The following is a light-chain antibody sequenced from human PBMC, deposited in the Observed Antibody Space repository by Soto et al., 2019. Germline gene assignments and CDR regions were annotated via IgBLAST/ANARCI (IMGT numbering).Light chain of an antibody. CDR1: QFVSSN. Sequence: EIVMTQSPATLSVSPCERATLSCRAGQFVSSNLAWYQQKPGQAPRLLIYETTTRASGVPGRFSGSGSGTEFTLTVSGFQSEDVAVYYCQQYHNWPFTFGGGTKVDIK. V-gene: IGKV3-15*01. J-gene: IGKJ4*01. CDR2: ETT. CDR3: QQYHNWPFT.